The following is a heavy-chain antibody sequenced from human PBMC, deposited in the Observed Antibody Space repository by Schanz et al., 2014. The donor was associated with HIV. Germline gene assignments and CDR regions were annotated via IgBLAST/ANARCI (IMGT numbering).Heavy chain of an antibody. V-gene: IGHV3-33*08. CDR2: IWYDGSNK. CDR1: GFTFRTHG. Sequence: QVQLVESGGGVVQPGRSLRLSCAASGFTFRTHGIHWVRQAPAKGLEWVAVIWYDGSNKYYADSVKGRFTISRDNSKNTLYLQMNSLRAEDTAVYYCARGEAITSYYHYYGMDVWGQGTTVTVSS. J-gene: IGHJ6*02. D-gene: IGHD1-20*01. CDR3: ARGEAITSYYHYYGMDV.